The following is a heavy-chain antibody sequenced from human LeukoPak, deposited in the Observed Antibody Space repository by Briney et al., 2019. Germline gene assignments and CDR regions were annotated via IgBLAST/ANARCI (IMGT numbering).Heavy chain of an antibody. J-gene: IGHJ6*03. CDR3: AKAPTGTRPHYYYYYMDV. D-gene: IGHD1-7*01. V-gene: IGHV3-23*01. CDR2: ISGSGGST. Sequence: PGGSLRLSCAASGSTFSSYAMSWVRQAPGKGLEWVSAISGSGGSTYYADSVKGRFTISRDNSKNTLYLQMNSLRAEDTAVYYCAKAPTGTRPHYYYYYMDVWGKGTTVTVSS. CDR1: GSTFSSYA.